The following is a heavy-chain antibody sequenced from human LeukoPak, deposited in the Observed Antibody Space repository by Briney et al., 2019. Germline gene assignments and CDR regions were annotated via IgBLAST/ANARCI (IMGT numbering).Heavy chain of an antibody. V-gene: IGHV4-31*03. D-gene: IGHD5-24*01. J-gene: IGHJ4*02. CDR3: ARNRDGYNSFDY. Sequence: SQTLSLTRTVSGGSINNGGYYWSWIRQHPGKGLEWIGYIYYSGSSYYNPYLRSRVTISVDTSKNHFSLKLSSVTAADTAVYYCARNRDGYNSFDYWGQGTLVTVSS. CDR1: GGSINNGGYY. CDR2: IYYSGSS.